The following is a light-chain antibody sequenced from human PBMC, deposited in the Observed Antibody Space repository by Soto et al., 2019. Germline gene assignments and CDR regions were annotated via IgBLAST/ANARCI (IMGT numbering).Light chain of an antibody. CDR3: QQTYTALSIT. Sequence: DLQMTQSPSSLSASVGDRVTITCRASESIARHLNWYQQKPGKAPKLLIYAASSLQNGVPSRFRGDRSRPDFTLTISNLQPEDFATYYCQQTYTALSITFGQGTRLEIK. CDR1: ESIARH. V-gene: IGKV1-39*01. J-gene: IGKJ5*01. CDR2: AAS.